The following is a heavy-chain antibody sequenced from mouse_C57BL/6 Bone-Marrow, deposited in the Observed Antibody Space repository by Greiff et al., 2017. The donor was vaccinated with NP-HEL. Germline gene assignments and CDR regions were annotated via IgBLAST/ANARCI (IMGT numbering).Heavy chain of an antibody. CDR3: ARSGYYGSSPFAY. D-gene: IGHD1-1*01. V-gene: IGHV1-64*01. Sequence: QVQLQQPGAELVKPGASVKLSCKASGYTFTSYWMHWVKQRPGQGLEWIGMIHPNSGSTNYNEKFKSKATLTVDKSSSTAYMQLSSLTSEDSAVYYGARSGYYGSSPFAYWGQGTLVTVSA. CDR1: GYTFTSYW. CDR2: IHPNSGST. J-gene: IGHJ3*01.